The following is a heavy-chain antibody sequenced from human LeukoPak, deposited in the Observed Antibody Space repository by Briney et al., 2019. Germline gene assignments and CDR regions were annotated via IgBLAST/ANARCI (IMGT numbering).Heavy chain of an antibody. CDR1: GFTFSSYW. D-gene: IGHD6-19*01. CDR2: IDSDGSST. Sequence: GGSLRLSCAASGFTFSSYWMHWVRQAPGKGLVWLSRIDSDGSSTNYADAVKGRFTISRDNAKNTLYLQMNSPRAEDTAVYFCARDSQLTSDWSLNWFDPWGQGTLVTVSS. CDR3: ARDSQLTSDWSLNWFDP. V-gene: IGHV3-74*01. J-gene: IGHJ5*02.